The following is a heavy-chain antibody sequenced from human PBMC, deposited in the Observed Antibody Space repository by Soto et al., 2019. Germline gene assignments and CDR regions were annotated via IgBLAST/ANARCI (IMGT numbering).Heavy chain of an antibody. CDR1: GYTFTSYG. J-gene: IGHJ5*02. D-gene: IGHD2-2*02. CDR3: AREGRGIVVVPAAIEGWFDP. CDR2: ISAYNGNT. V-gene: IGHV1-18*01. Sequence: QVQLVQSGAEVKKPGASVKVSCKASGYTFTSYGISWVRQAPGQGLEWMGWISAYNGNTNYAQKLQGRVTMTTDTSTSTAYMELRSLRSDDTAVYYCAREGRGIVVVPAAIEGWFDPWGQGTLVTGSS.